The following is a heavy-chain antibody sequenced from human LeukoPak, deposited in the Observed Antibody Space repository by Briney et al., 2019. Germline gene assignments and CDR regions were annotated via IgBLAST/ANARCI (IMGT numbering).Heavy chain of an antibody. V-gene: IGHV4-4*07. CDR3: AREGNRSSDSSASYPLDY. CDR1: GGSITSDY. Sequence: SETLSLTCTVSGGSITSDYWSWIRQPAGKGLEWIGRGYTSGNTNYNPSLKRRVTMSVDTSKNQFPLRLSSVTAADTAVYYCAREGNRSSDSSASYPLDYWGQGTLVTVSS. CDR2: GYTSGNT. J-gene: IGHJ4*02. D-gene: IGHD1-26*01.